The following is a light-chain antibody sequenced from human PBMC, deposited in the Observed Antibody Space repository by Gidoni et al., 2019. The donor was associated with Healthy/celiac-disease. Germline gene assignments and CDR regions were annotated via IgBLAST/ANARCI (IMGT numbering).Light chain of an antibody. V-gene: IGKV1-9*01. CDR2: AAS. Sequence: DIQLTQSPSFLSASVGDRVTITCRASQVISSYLALYQQKPGEAPKLRIYAASTLQSGVPSRFIGGGSGTEFPLTISSLQPEVFATSCCQQGFTFGPGTKVDIK. CDR3: QQGFT. J-gene: IGKJ3*01. CDR1: QVISSY.